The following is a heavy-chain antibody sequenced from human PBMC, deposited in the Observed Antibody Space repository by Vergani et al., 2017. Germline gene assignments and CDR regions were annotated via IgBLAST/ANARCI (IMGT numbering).Heavy chain of an antibody. V-gene: IGHV3-23*01. CDR2: ISGSGGIT. J-gene: IGHJ2*01. Sequence: EVQLLESGGGLVQPGGSLRLSCAASGFTFSSYAMSWVRQAPGKGLEWVSVISGSGGITSYADSVKGRFTISRDNSKNTLYLQMNRLRAEDTAVYYCAKDLYCSSTSCYSGWYFDLWGRGTLVTVSS. CDR3: AKDLYCSSTSCYSGWYFDL. CDR1: GFTFSSYA. D-gene: IGHD2-2*01.